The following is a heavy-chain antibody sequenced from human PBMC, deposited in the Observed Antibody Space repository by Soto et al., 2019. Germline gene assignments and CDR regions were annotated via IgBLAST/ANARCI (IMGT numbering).Heavy chain of an antibody. J-gene: IGHJ4*02. V-gene: IGHV1-18*01. CDR2: ISAHNGNT. D-gene: IGHD5-18*01. CDR3: ARDLSYGLCDY. Sequence: ASVKISCKASGYTFTSYGISWVRQAPGQGLEWMGWISAHNGNTKYAQKLQGRVTMTTDTSTSTAYMELRSLRSDDTAVYYCARDLSYGLCDYWGQGTLVTVSS. CDR1: GYTFTSYG.